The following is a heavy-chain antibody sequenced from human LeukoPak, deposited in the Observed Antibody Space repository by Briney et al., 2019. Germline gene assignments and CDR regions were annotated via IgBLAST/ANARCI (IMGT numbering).Heavy chain of an antibody. J-gene: IGHJ6*03. D-gene: IGHD5-24*01. CDR2: ISSSSTYI. CDR1: GFTFSSYS. V-gene: IGHV3-21*01. CDR3: ARGGDGYNPYYYYMDV. Sequence: PGRSLRLSCAASGFTFSSYSMNWVRQAPGKGLEWVSSISSSSTYIYYADSVKGRFTISRDYAKNSLYLQMNSLRAEDTAVYYCARGGDGYNPYYYYMDVWGKGTTVTVSS.